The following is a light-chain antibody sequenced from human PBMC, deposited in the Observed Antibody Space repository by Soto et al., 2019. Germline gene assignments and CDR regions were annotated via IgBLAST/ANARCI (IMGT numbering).Light chain of an antibody. J-gene: IGKJ4*01. CDR3: QQVHDYPLT. V-gene: IGKV1-9*01. CDR1: QGIGRH. CDR2: TAS. Sequence: DIQLTQSPSFLSASVGDRVTLTCRASQGIGRHLAWYQQRPGKAPYLLIYTASLLQSGVPSRFSGGGSGTEFTLTISSLQPEDFATYYCQQVHDYPLTFGGGTKVEIK.